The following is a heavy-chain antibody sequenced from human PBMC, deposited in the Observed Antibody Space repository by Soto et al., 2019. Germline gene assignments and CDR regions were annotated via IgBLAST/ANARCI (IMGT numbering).Heavy chain of an antibody. CDR1: GASITSGGYS. V-gene: IGHV4-30-2*01. D-gene: IGHD3-16*01. CDR2: IYQSGST. CDR3: ARDQLWGNWFDP. Sequence: QLQLQEAGSGLVKPSETLSLTCTVSGASITSGGYSWNWIRQPPGKGLEWIGYIYQSGSTLYNPSPESRVTISVDRSKHQFPLNLTSVTAAATAVYYCARDQLWGNWFDPWGQGILVTVSS. J-gene: IGHJ5*02.